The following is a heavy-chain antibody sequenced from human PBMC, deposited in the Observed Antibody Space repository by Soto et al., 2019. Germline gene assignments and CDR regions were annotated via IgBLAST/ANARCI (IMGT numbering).Heavy chain of an antibody. CDR1: GYTFSSYW. D-gene: IGHD6-19*01. Sequence: GGSLRLSCAASGYTFSSYWMHWVRQAPGKGLVWVSRINRDVSSTSYADSVKGRFTISRDNAKNTLYLQMNSLRAEGTAVYYCAVAVAGPTAIGYWGQGTLVTVSS. J-gene: IGHJ4*02. CDR2: INRDVSST. CDR3: AVAVAGPTAIGY. V-gene: IGHV3-74*01.